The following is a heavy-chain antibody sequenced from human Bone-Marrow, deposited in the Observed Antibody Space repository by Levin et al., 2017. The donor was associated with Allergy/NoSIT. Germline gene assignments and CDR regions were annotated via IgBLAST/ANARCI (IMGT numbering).Heavy chain of an antibody. D-gene: IGHD3-16*01. Sequence: PGGSLRLSCAGSGFTFSTYGMNWVRQAAGKGLEWVAGIWFDGSKEYYGDSVKGRFTISRDNSKNTLYLQMNSLRAEDTAVYYCAKGGFDAFGIWGQGTMVTVSS. CDR3: AKGGFDAFGI. CDR2: IWFDGSKE. CDR1: GFTFSTYG. V-gene: IGHV3-30*02. J-gene: IGHJ3*02.